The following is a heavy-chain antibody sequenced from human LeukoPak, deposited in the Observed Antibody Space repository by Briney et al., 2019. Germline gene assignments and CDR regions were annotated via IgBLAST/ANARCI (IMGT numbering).Heavy chain of an antibody. CDR2: ISSSSSYI. D-gene: IGHD5-24*01. J-gene: IGHJ4*02. Sequence: PSETLSLTCTVSGGSISSYYWSWIRQPPGKGLEWVSSISSSSSYIYYADSVKGRFTISRDNAKNSLYLQMNSLRAEDTAVYYCARGWLQSGFDSWGQGTLVTVSS. V-gene: IGHV3-21*01. CDR3: ARGWLQSGFDS. CDR1: GGSISSYY.